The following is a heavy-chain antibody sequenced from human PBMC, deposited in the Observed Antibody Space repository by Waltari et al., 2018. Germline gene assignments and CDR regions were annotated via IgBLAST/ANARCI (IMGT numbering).Heavy chain of an antibody. V-gene: IGHV1-69*05. CDR1: GGPFSSYA. J-gene: IGHJ4*02. CDR3: ARERRGYDSSGYYYFDY. Sequence: QVQLVQSGAEVKKPGSSVMVSCKASGGPFSSYAISWVRRAPGQGLEWMGGIIPIFGTANYAQKFQGRVTITTDESTSTAYMELSSLRSEDTAVYYCARERRGYDSSGYYYFDYWGQGTLVTVSS. CDR2: IIPIFGTA. D-gene: IGHD3-22*01.